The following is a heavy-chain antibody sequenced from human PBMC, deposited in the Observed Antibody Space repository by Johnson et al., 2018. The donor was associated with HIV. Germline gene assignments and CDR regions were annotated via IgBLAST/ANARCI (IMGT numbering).Heavy chain of an antibody. CDR2: IYSGGST. Sequence: EVQLVESGGNVVQPGRSLRLSCAASGFTVSTNYMSWVREAPGKGLEWVSVIYSGGSTYYADSVKGRFTISRDNSKNTLYLQMNSLRAEDTAVYYCAREGEWELLPGAFDIWGQGTMVTVSS. J-gene: IGHJ3*02. CDR3: AREGEWELLPGAFDI. D-gene: IGHD1-26*01. V-gene: IGHV3-53*01. CDR1: GFTVSTNY.